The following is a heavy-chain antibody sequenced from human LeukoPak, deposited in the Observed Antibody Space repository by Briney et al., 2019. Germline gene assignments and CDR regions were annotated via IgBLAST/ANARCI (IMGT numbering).Heavy chain of an antibody. CDR1: GYTLTSYY. J-gene: IGHJ5*02. V-gene: IGHV1-46*01. CDR3: ARGSSTSCYWCGWFDP. CDR2: INPSGGNT. Sequence: ASVKVSCKAYGYTLTSYYMHWVRQAPGQGLEWMGIINPSGGNTRYAQKFQCRVTMTRDTSTSTVYMELSSLRSEDTAMYYCARGSSTSCYWCGWFDPWGQGTLVTVPS. D-gene: IGHD2-2*01.